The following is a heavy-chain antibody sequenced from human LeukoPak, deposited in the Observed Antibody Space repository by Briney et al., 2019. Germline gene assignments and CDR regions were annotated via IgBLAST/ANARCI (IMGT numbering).Heavy chain of an antibody. CDR3: ARSNYYDSSGTSNDAFDI. Sequence: ESLRLSCAASGFTFSSYWMHWVRHAPGKGLEWIGSISYSGSAYYNPSLKSRVTISVDTSKNQFSLKLSSVTAADTAVYYCARSNYYDSSGTSNDAFDIWGQGTMVTVSS. D-gene: IGHD3-22*01. V-gene: IGHV4-39*07. J-gene: IGHJ3*02. CDR2: ISYSGSA. CDR1: GFTFSSYW.